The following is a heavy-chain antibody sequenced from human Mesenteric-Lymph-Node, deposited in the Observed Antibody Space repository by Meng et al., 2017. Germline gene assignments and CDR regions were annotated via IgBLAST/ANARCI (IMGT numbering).Heavy chain of an antibody. D-gene: IGHD6-19*01. J-gene: IGHJ2*01. CDR2: IYSGGST. V-gene: IGHV3-66*01. CDR3: ARESLDTDSSGWYDWYFDL. CDR1: GFTVSSNY. Sequence: GGSLRLSCAASGFTVSSNYMSWVRQAPGKGLGWVSVIYSGGSTYYADSVKGRFTMSRENAKNSVYLQMNSLTAGDTAVYYCARESLDTDSSGWYDWYFDLWGRGSLVTVSS.